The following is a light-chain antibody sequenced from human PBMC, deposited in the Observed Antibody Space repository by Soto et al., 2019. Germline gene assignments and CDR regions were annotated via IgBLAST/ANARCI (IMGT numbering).Light chain of an antibody. V-gene: IGKV3-20*01. CDR2: GAS. CDR1: QSVSSSY. J-gene: IGKJ1*01. Sequence: EIVLTQSPVTLSLSPGERATLSCRASQSVSSSYLAWYQQKPGQAPRLLIYGASSRATGIPDRFSGSGSGTDFILTISRLEPEDIAVYYCKQYGSSRTFGQGTKVDIK. CDR3: KQYGSSRT.